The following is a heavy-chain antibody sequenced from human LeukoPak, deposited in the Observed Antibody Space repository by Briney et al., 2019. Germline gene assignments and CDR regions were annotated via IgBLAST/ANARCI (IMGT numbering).Heavy chain of an antibody. CDR1: GYTFTSYY. D-gene: IGHD5-12*01. V-gene: IGHV1-46*01. CDR3: ARLLSRGDIVATINGGDYDY. J-gene: IGHJ4*02. CDR2: INPSGGST. Sequence: ASVKVACKASGYTFTSYYMHWVRQAPGQGLEWMGIINPSGGSTSYAQKFQGRVTMTRDMSTSTVYMELSSLRSEDTAVYYCARLLSRGDIVATINGGDYDYWGQGTLVTVSS.